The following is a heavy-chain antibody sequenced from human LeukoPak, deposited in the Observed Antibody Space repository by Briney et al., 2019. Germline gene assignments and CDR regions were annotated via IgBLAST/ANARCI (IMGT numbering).Heavy chain of an antibody. Sequence: ASVKVSCKASGYTFTSYGISWVRQAPGQGLEWMGWISAYNGNTNYAQKLQGRVTMTTDTSTNTAYMELRSLRPDDTAVYYCARGLQENLAWLKAFSAFDIWGQGTMVTVSS. CDR1: GYTFTSYG. J-gene: IGHJ3*02. V-gene: IGHV1-18*01. D-gene: IGHD5-24*01. CDR3: ARGLQENLAWLKAFSAFDI. CDR2: ISAYNGNT.